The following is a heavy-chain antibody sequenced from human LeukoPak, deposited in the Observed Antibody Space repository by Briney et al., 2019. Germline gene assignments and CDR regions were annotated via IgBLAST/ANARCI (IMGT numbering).Heavy chain of an antibody. J-gene: IGHJ3*02. CDR2: ISSSSSYI. CDR1: GFTFSSYG. V-gene: IGHV3-21*01. D-gene: IGHD2-15*01. CDR3: ARGGIVVVAALAFDI. Sequence: GGSLRLSCAASGFTFSSYGMHWVRQAPGKGLERVSSISSSSSYIYYADSVKGRFTISRDNAKNSLYLQMNSLRAEDTAVYYCARGGIVVVAALAFDIWGQGTMVTVSS.